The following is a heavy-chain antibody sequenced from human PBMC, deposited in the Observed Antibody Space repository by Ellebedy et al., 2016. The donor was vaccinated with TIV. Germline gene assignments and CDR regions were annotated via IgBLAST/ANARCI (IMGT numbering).Heavy chain of an antibody. CDR1: GFTFSSYA. CDR3: ATNGNYYGSGSYFYYFDY. V-gene: IGHV3-23*01. D-gene: IGHD3-10*01. J-gene: IGHJ4*02. Sequence: GESLKISXAASGFTFSSYAVSWVRQAPGKGLEWVSAVSGSSGRTDYADSVKGQFTISRDNSKNTMYLQMNSLRAEDTAVYYCATNGNYYGSGSYFYYFDYWGQGTLVTVSP. CDR2: VSGSSGRT.